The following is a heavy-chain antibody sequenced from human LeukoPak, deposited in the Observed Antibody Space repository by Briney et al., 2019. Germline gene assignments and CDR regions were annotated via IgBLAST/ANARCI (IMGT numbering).Heavy chain of an antibody. V-gene: IGHV3-23*01. CDR3: ARGRADYYYDY. J-gene: IGHJ4*02. Sequence: GGSLRLSCAASGFTFSSYAMSWVRQAPGKGLGWVSVISDSGDSTDYADSVKGRFTISRDNSKNTLSLQINSLRAEDTASYYCARGRADYYYDYWGQGTLVTVSS. D-gene: IGHD3-16*01. CDR2: ISDSGDST. CDR1: GFTFSSYA.